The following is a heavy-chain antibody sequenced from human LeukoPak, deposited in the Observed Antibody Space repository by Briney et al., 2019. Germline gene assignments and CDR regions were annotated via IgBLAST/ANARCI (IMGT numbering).Heavy chain of an antibody. CDR1: GGSIRNYY. CDR2: IYYSGST. CDR3: ARQRCLGSSCHFDY. V-gene: IGHV4-59*08. Sequence: SETLSLTCTVSGGSIRNYYWSWIRQPPGKGLEWIGYIYYSGSTNNNFSLKSRVTISLDTSKNQFSLKLSSVTAADTAVYYCARQRCLGSSCHFDYWGQGTLVTVSS. D-gene: IGHD6-13*01. J-gene: IGHJ4*02.